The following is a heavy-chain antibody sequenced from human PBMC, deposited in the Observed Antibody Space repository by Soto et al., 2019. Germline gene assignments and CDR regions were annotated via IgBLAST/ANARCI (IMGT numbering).Heavy chain of an antibody. CDR2: ISGSGGST. CDR1: GFTFSSYA. D-gene: IGHD3-16*01. Sequence: GGSLRLSCAASGFTFSSYAMSWVRQAPGKGLEWVSAISGSGGSTYYADSVKGRFTISRDNSKNTLYLQMNSLRAEDTAVYYCASSQVENFLLRFGDYDPVDYWGQGTLVTVSS. V-gene: IGHV3-23*01. J-gene: IGHJ4*02. CDR3: ASSQVENFLLRFGDYDPVDY.